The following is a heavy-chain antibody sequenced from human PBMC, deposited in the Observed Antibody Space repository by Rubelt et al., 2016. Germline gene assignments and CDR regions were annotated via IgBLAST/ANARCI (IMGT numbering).Heavy chain of an antibody. CDR1: GYTFTSYG. Sequence: QAQLVHSGVEMRKPGASVKVSCKASGYTFTSYGLSWVRLAPGQGLEWVGWISAHNGNTKSAQKFQGRVTMTTDSSTSTAFWVRKSRRSDEPAIDYCARGAVDSYSLLWGQGTPVIVSS. D-gene: IGHD4-11*01. CDR2: ISAHNGNT. V-gene: IGHV1-18*01. J-gene: IGHJ4*02. CDR3: ARGAVDSYSLL.